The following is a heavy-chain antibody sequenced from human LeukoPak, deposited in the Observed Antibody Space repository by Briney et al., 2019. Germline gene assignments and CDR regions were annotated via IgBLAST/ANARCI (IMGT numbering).Heavy chain of an antibody. CDR3: AREDDDSNGIDV. J-gene: IGHJ6*02. V-gene: IGHV3-30-3*01. CDR2: ISYDGSNK. CDR1: GFTFSGYP. D-gene: IGHD4-11*01. Sequence: AGGSLRLSCAASGFTFSGYPIHWVRQAPGKGLEWVAVISYDGSNKYYADSMKGRFTISRDNSKNTLYLQMNSLRAEDTAVYYCAREDDDSNGIDVWGHGTTVTVSS.